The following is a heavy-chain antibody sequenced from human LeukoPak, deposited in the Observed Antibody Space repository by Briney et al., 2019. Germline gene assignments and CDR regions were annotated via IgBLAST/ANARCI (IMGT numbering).Heavy chain of an antibody. D-gene: IGHD1-26*01. Sequence: ASVKVSCKVSGYTLTELSMHWVRQAPGQGLEWMGGIIPIFGTANYAQKFQGRVTMTRNTSISTAYMELSSLRSEDTAVYYCARAYRYSGSYGHWGQGTLVTVSS. CDR1: GYTLTELS. J-gene: IGHJ4*02. CDR3: ARAYRYSGSYGH. CDR2: IIPIFGTA. V-gene: IGHV1-2*02.